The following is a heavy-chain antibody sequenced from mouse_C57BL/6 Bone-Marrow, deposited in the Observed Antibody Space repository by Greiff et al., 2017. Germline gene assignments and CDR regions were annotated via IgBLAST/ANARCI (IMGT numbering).Heavy chain of an antibody. Sequence: VQLQQSGAELVRPGASVKLSCTASGFNIKDDYIHWVKQRPEQGLEWIGWIDPEIGGTEYASKFQGKATITSDTSSNTAYLQLSSLTSEDTAVYYCSSFEGNYVDFWGQGTPLTVAS. CDR3: SSFEGNYVDF. CDR1: GFNIKDDY. CDR2: IDPEIGGT. J-gene: IGHJ2*01. V-gene: IGHV14-4*01.